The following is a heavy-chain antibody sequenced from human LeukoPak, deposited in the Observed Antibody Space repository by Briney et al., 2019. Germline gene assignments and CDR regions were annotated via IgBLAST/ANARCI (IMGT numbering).Heavy chain of an antibody. CDR3: ARSFTMMNWFDP. Sequence: SETLSLTCAVYGGSFSGYYWSWIRQPPGKGLEWIGEINHSGSTNYNPSLKSRVTMSVDTSKNQFSLKLSSVTAADTAVYYCARSFTMMNWFDPWGQGTLVTVSS. D-gene: IGHD3-22*01. V-gene: IGHV4-34*01. CDR2: INHSGST. J-gene: IGHJ5*02. CDR1: GGSFSGYY.